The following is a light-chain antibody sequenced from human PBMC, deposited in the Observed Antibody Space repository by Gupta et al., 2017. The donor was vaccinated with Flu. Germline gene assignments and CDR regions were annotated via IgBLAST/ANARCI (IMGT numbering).Light chain of an antibody. J-gene: IGKJ1*01. V-gene: IGKV1-39*01. Sequence: PSSLSASVGDRVTITCRASQSISSYLNWYQQKPGKAPKLLIYAASSLQSGVPSRFSGSGSGTDFTLIISRLQPEDFATYYCQQSDSTPPTFGQGTKVEIK. CDR2: AAS. CDR1: QSISSY. CDR3: QQSDSTPPT.